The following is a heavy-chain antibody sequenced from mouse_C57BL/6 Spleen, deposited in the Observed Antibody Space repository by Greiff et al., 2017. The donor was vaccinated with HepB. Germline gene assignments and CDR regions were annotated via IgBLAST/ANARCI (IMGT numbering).Heavy chain of an antibody. CDR1: GYAFSSYW. CDR2: IYPGDGDT. J-gene: IGHJ3*01. D-gene: IGHD2-4*01. V-gene: IGHV1-80*01. Sequence: QVQLKESGAELVKPGASVKISCKASGYAFSSYWMNWVKQRPGKGLEWIGQIYPGDGDTNYNGKLKGKATLTADKSSSTAYMQLSSLTSEDSAVYFCARSPYDYDGAYWGQGTLVTVSA. CDR3: ARSPYDYDGAY.